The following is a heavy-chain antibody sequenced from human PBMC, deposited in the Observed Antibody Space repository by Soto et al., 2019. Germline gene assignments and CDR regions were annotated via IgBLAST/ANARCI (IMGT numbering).Heavy chain of an antibody. D-gene: IGHD2-8*01. V-gene: IGHV3-23*01. CDR3: AKIEMGWFAH. CDR2: ISGSGGST. J-gene: IGHJ5*02. Sequence: PGGSLRLSCAASGFTFSSYAMSWVRQAPGKGLEWVSAISGSGGSTYYADSVKGRFVVSRDNDKTTVYLHMSSLTGEDTAVYFCAKIEMGWFAHWGQGTQVTVSS. CDR1: GFTFSSYA.